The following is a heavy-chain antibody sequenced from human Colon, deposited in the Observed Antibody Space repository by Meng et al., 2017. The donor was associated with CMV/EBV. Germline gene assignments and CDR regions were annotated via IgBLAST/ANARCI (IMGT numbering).Heavy chain of an antibody. V-gene: IGHV3-23*01. CDR3: ARRGQV. Sequence: GGSLRLSCVASGFGFSINAMSWVRQAPGKGLEWVSAILVDSVTTYYADSVKGRFTISRDNSKNTLYLQMNSLRAEDTAVYFCARRGQVWGQGTLVTVSS. CDR1: GFGFSINA. J-gene: IGHJ4*02. CDR2: ILVDSVTT.